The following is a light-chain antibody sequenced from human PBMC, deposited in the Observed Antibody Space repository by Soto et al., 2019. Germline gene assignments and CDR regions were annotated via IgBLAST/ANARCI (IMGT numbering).Light chain of an antibody. CDR3: SSYTSTGTSV. CDR2: EVS. J-gene: IGLJ1*01. Sequence: QSALTQPPSVSGSPGQSVTISCTGTSSDVGSYDRVSWYQQPPGTAPKLMIYEVSNRPSGVPDRFSGFKSGNTASLTISGLQAEDEADYHCSSYTSTGTSVFGTGTKLTVL. CDR1: SSDVGSYDR. V-gene: IGLV2-18*02.